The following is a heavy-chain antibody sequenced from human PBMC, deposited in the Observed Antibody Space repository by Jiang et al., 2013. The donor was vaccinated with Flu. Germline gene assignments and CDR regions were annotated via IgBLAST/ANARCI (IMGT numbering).Heavy chain of an antibody. Sequence: VQLLESGGGLVKPGGSLRLSCAASGFTFSYYSMNWVRQAPGKGLEWVSSISSSSSYIYYADSLKGRFTISRDNAKKSLYLQMNSLRAEDTAVYYCARDHTDGYSYGFWGQGTLVTVSS. V-gene: IGHV3-21*01. CDR2: ISSSSSYI. D-gene: IGHD5-18*01. CDR1: GFTFSYYS. J-gene: IGHJ4*02. CDR3: ARDHTDGYSYGF.